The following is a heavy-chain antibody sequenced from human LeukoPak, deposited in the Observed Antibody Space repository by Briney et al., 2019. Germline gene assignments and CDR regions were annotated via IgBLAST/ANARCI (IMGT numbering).Heavy chain of an antibody. CDR1: GGTFSGYY. Sequence: SETLSLTCAVYGGTFSGYYWGWIRQPPGKGLEWIGSIYYSGSTYYNPSLKSRVTISVDTSKNQFSLKLSSVTAADTAVYYCARGGISNYDFWSGYYFTFDPWGQGTLVTVSS. CDR2: IYYSGST. CDR3: ARGGISNYDFWSGYYFTFDP. D-gene: IGHD3-3*01. J-gene: IGHJ5*02. V-gene: IGHV4-34*01.